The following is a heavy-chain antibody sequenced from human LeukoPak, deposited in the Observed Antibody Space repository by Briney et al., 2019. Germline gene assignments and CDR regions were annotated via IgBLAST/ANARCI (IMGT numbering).Heavy chain of an antibody. Sequence: SETLSLTCTVSGGSTSSYYWSWIRQPPGKGLEWIGYIYYSGSTNYNPSLKSRVTISVDTSKNQFSLKLSSVTAADTAVYYCARISITMVRGVILDYWGQGTLVTVSS. CDR3: ARISITMVRGVILDY. D-gene: IGHD3-10*01. CDR2: IYYSGST. CDR1: GGSTSSYY. V-gene: IGHV4-59*01. J-gene: IGHJ4*02.